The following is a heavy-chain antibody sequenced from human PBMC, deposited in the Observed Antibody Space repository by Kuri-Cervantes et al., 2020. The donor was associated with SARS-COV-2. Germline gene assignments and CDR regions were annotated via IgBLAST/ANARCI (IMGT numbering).Heavy chain of an antibody. CDR3: ARDIPTYYYDS. CDR2: IYTSGST. CDR1: GGSISSYY. D-gene: IGHD3-22*01. V-gene: IGHV4-4*07. Sequence: ESLKISCTVSGGSISSYYWSWIRQPAGKGLEWIGRIYTSGSTNYNPSLKSRVTMSVDTSKNQFSLKLSPVTAADTAVYYCARDIPTYYYDSWGQGTLVTVSS. J-gene: IGHJ4*02.